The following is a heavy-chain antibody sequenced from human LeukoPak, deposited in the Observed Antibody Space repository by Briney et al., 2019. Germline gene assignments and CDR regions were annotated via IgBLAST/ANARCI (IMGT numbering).Heavy chain of an antibody. J-gene: IGHJ4*02. CDR1: GYNFTSYW. Sequence: GESLKISCKGSGYNFTSYWIGWVRQMPGKGLEWMGIIYPGDSETRYNPSLQGQVTISADKSISTAYLQWSSLKASDTAMYYCARTYYDTSGYYYFDYWGQGTLVTVSS. V-gene: IGHV5-51*01. CDR3: ARTYYDTSGYYYFDY. D-gene: IGHD3-22*01. CDR2: IYPGDSET.